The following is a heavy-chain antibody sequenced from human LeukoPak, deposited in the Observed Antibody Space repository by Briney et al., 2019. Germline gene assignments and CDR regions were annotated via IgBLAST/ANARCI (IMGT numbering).Heavy chain of an antibody. D-gene: IGHD6-13*01. CDR3: ARTTGYSREIDY. J-gene: IGHJ4*02. CDR2: IYYSGST. V-gene: IGHV4-30-4*08. Sequence: PSETLSLTCTVSDGSISSGDYYWSWIRQPPGKGLEWIGYIYYSGSTYYNPSLKSRVTISVDTSKDQFSLKLSSVTAADTAVYYCARTTGYSREIDYWGQGTLVTVSS. CDR1: DGSISSGDYY.